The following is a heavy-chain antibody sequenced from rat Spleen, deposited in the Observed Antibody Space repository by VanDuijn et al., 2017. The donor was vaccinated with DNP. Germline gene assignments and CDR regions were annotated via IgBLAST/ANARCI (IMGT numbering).Heavy chain of an antibody. V-gene: IGHV5-25*01. Sequence: EVQLVESGGGLVQPGRSMKLSCAASGFTFSNYYMAWVRQAPTKGLEWVAAISTGGGNTYYRDSVKGRFTISRDNAKSTLYLQMDSLRSEDTATYYCARHGYYNSDWFAYWGQGTLVTVSS. CDR3: ARHGYYNSDWFAY. CDR1: GFTFSNYY. CDR2: ISTGGGNT. D-gene: IGHD1-1*01. J-gene: IGHJ3*01.